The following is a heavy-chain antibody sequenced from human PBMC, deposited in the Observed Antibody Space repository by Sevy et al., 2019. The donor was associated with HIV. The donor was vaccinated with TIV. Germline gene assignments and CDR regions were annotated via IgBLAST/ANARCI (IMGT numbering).Heavy chain of an antibody. CDR1: GFTFSSYW. Sequence: GGSLRLSCAASGFTFSSYWMSWVRQAPGKGLEWVANIKQDGSEKYYVDSLKGGFTISRENAKNSLYLQMNGLRAEDTAVYYCARAGGAFYDILTGYYKRSGGNDYWGQGTLVTVSS. J-gene: IGHJ4*02. V-gene: IGHV3-7*04. CDR2: IKQDGSEK. CDR3: ARAGGAFYDILTGYYKRSGGNDY. D-gene: IGHD3-9*01.